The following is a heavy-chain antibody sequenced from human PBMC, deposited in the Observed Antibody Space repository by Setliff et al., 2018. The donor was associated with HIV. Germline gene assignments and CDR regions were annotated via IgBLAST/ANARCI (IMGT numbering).Heavy chain of an antibody. CDR1: GFTFSKAW. D-gene: IGHD2-8*01. V-gene: IGHV3-15*01. Sequence: GGSLRLSCAAAGFTFSKAWMSWFRQTPGKGLEWVGRIKSRTVTETTDVAAPVKSRFTISRDDSQNMVYLQMDSLKTEDTAVYYCISLYLGYWGQGALVTVSS. CDR2: IKSRTVTETT. CDR3: ISLYLGY. J-gene: IGHJ4*02.